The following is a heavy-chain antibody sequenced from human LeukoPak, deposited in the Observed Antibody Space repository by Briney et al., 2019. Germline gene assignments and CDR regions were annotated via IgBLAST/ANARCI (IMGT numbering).Heavy chain of an antibody. Sequence: GASVKVSCKASGYTFTSYGISWVRQAPGQGLEWMGWISAYNGNTNYAQKLQGRVTMTTDTSTSTAYMGLRSLRSDDTAVYYCARDQYYDILTTNYYYYGMDVWGQGTTVTVSS. V-gene: IGHV1-18*01. CDR2: ISAYNGNT. CDR3: ARDQYYDILTTNYYYYGMDV. D-gene: IGHD3-9*01. CDR1: GYTFTSYG. J-gene: IGHJ6*02.